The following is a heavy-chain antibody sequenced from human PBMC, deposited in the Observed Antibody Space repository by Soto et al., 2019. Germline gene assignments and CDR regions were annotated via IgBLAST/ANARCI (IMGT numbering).Heavy chain of an antibody. J-gene: IGHJ2*01. CDR3: AEDGIRDVRSVSAFLLNRSSDL. D-gene: IGHD3-10*02. V-gene: IGHV4-31*02. Sequence: PGKGLEWIGYIYYSGRTYYNPSLKSRVTISVDTSKTQFSRKLSSVTAADSAFFFQAEDGIRDVRSVSAFLLNRSSDL. CDR2: IYYSGRT.